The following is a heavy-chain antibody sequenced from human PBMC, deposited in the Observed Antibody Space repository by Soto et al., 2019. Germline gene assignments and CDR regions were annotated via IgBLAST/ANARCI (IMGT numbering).Heavy chain of an antibody. J-gene: IGHJ6*02. CDR1: GYTFTGYY. CDR3: ARGYSYSYYYYYGMDV. Sequence: ASVKVSCKASGYTFTGYYMHWVRQAPGQGLEWMGWINPNSGGTNYAQKFQGWVTMTRDTSISTAYMELSRLRSDDTAVYYCARGYSYSYYYYYGMDVWGQGTTVTVPS. CDR2: INPNSGGT. D-gene: IGHD5-18*01. V-gene: IGHV1-2*04.